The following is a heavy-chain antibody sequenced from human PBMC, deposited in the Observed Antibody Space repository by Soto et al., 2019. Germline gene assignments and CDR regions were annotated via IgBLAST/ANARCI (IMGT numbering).Heavy chain of an antibody. CDR3: ARADYGGYYRMDV. D-gene: IGHD4-17*01. J-gene: IGHJ6*02. CDR1: GYTFTSYG. V-gene: IGHV1-18*04. CDR2: ISVXXXNX. Sequence: GGSVKVSCKSAGYTFTSYGVSCVRQAPGQGLEWLGWISVXXXNXKXAXKXXXXVTLTTEASTGTASLYLQMDSLRSEDTAIYYCARADYGGYYRMDVWGQGTTVTVSS.